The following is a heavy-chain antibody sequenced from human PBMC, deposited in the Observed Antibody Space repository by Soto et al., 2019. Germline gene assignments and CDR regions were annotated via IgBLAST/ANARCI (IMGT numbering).Heavy chain of an antibody. CDR1: GYSFTYYG. CDR3: AKTTNHGPRGHFDS. CDR2: ISPYNSDT. J-gene: IGHJ4*02. V-gene: IGHV1-18*01. Sequence: QVQLVQSGAEVKRPGASVKVSCKASGYSFTYYGISWVRQAPGQGLEWLGWISPYNSDTNFAPRLQDRVTMTTDTSSSTAYMELRSLKSNDTAVYFCAKTTNHGPRGHFDSWGLGTLVTVSS.